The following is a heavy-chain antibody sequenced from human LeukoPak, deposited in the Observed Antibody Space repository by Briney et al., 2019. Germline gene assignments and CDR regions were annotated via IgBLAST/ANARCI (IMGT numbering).Heavy chain of an antibody. CDR1: GFTFSSYS. J-gene: IGHJ4*02. Sequence: GGSLRLSCAASGFTFSSYSMNWVRQAPGKGLEWVSGINWNGGSTGYADSVKGRFTISRDNAKNSLYLQMNSLRAEDTALYHCARDSRYSSSWPTSDYWGQGTLVTVSS. V-gene: IGHV3-20*01. D-gene: IGHD6-13*01. CDR2: INWNGGST. CDR3: ARDSRYSSSWPTSDY.